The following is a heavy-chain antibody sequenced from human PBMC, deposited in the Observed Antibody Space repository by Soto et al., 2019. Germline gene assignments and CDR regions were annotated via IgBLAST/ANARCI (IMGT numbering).Heavy chain of an antibody. V-gene: IGHV3-23*01. Sequence: GGSLRLSCAASGFTFSSYAMSWFRQAPGKGLEWVSAISGSGGSTYYADSVKGRFTISRDNSKNTLYLQMNSLRAEDTAVYYCAKLSSGEWLLWQPFDPWGQGTLVTVSS. CDR2: ISGSGGST. D-gene: IGHD3-3*01. CDR1: GFTFSSYA. J-gene: IGHJ5*02. CDR3: AKLSSGEWLLWQPFDP.